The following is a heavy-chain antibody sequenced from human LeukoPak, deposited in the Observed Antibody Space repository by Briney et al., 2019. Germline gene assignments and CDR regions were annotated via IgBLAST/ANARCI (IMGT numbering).Heavy chain of an antibody. CDR1: GFTFSSFT. J-gene: IGHJ4*02. Sequence: GGSLRLSCAASGFTFSSFTMNWARQVPGKGLEWVSYISLGSSTMFYADSVKGRFTISRDNAKNSLYLQMNSLRDDDTAVYYCARVGNGRSWDYWGQGTLVSVSS. CDR3: ARVGNGRSWDY. D-gene: IGHD2-15*01. V-gene: IGHV3-48*02. CDR2: ISLGSSTM.